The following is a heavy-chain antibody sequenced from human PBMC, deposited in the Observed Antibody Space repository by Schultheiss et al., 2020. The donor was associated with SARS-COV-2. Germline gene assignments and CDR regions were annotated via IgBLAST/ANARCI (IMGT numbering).Heavy chain of an antibody. Sequence: SLSLSCAASGFTFDDYAMHWVRQAPGKGLEWVSGISWNSGSIGYADSVKGRFTISRDNAKNSLYLQMNSLRAEDTAVYYCARDIVVVVAAPDAFDIWGQGTMVTVSS. CDR2: ISWNSGSI. CDR3: ARDIVVVVAAPDAFDI. CDR1: GFTFDDYA. V-gene: IGHV3-9*01. D-gene: IGHD2-15*01. J-gene: IGHJ3*02.